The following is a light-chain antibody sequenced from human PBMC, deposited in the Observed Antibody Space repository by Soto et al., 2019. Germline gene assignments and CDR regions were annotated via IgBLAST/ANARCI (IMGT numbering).Light chain of an antibody. Sequence: QSVLTQPPSVSEAPGQRVTISCTGSSSNIGAGYEAHWYQQVPGTAPKLLIYANNNRPSRVPDRFSGSKSGTSASLAITGLQAEDEAEYYCQSYDSSLSGYVFGTGTKVTVL. CDR1: SSNIGAGYE. CDR3: QSYDSSLSGYV. J-gene: IGLJ1*01. V-gene: IGLV1-40*01. CDR2: ANN.